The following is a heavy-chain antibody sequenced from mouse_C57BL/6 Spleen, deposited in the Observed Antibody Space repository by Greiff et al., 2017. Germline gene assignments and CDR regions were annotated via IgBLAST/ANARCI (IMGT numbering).Heavy chain of an antibody. D-gene: IGHD1-1*01. CDR2: ISSGSSTI. V-gene: IGHV5-17*01. Sequence: EVMLVESGGGLVKPGGSLKLSRAASGFTFSDYGMHWVRQAPEKGLEWVAYISSGSSTIYYADTVKGRFTISRDNAKNTLFLQMTSLRSEDTAMYYCARAGSSPYYFDYWGQGTTLTVSS. CDR1: GFTFSDYG. CDR3: ARAGSSPYYFDY. J-gene: IGHJ2*01.